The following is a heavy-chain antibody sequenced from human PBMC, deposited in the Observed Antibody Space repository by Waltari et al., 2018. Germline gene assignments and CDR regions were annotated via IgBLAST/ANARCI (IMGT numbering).Heavy chain of an antibody. J-gene: IGHJ4*02. D-gene: IGHD5-12*01. CDR1: GGSFSGYY. CDR3: ARMTGDGYNELSDFDY. Sequence: QVQLQQWGAGLLKPSGTLSLTCAVYGGSFSGYYWSWIRQPPGKGLEWIGEINHSGSTNYNPSLKSRVTISVDTSKNQFSLKLSSVTAADTAVYYCARMTGDGYNELSDFDYWGQGTLVTVSS. CDR2: INHSGST. V-gene: IGHV4-34*01.